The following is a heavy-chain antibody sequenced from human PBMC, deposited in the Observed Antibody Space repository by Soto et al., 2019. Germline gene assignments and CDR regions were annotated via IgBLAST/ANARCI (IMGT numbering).Heavy chain of an antibody. CDR2: IYYSGST. J-gene: IGHJ4*02. V-gene: IGHV4-61*01. Sequence: SETLSLTCTVSGGSVSSGTYYWSWIRQPPGRGLEWIGYIYYSGSTNYHPSLKSRVTISVDTSKNQFSLKLSSVTAADTAVYYCATAAYYYGSGSYYNPTYYFDYWGQGALVTVS. CDR1: GGSVSSGTYY. CDR3: ATAAYYYGSGSYYNPTYYFDY. D-gene: IGHD3-10*01.